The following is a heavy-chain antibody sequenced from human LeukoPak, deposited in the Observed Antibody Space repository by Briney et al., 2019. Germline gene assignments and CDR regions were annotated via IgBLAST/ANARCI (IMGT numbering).Heavy chain of an antibody. Sequence: SETLSLTCTVSGASLISYYWNWIRQPPGKGLEWIGYIYYNGSPNYNPSLKSRVTMSQDTSKNQFSLKLTSVTAADTAVYYCARDSRSYERSGYYHFDYWGQGSLVTVSS. J-gene: IGHJ4*02. V-gene: IGHV4-59*01. D-gene: IGHD3-22*01. CDR2: IYYNGSP. CDR3: ARDSRSYERSGYYHFDY. CDR1: GASLISYY.